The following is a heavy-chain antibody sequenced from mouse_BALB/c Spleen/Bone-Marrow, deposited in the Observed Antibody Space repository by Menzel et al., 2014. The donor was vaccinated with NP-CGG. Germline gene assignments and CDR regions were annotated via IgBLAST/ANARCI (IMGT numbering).Heavy chain of an antibody. Sequence: QNQLQQSGPDLSSRGASGMMSCTSSDYTFTSYWMHWVKQRPGQGLKWIGMIDPSNSETRLNQQFKDKATLNVDQSSNTAYTHRSSLTSEDSAVYYGARTFQPRRAMVYWGHGSSATVSS. D-gene: IGHD6-1*01. CDR2: IDPSNSET. V-gene: IGHV1S127*01. CDR3: ARTFQPRRAMVY. J-gene: IGHJ4*01. CDR1: DYTFTSYW.